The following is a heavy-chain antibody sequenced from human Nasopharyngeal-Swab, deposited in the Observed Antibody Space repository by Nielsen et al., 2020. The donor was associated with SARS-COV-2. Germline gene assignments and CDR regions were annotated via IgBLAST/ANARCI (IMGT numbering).Heavy chain of an antibody. Sequence: ASVKVSCKASGYTFTSYGISWVRQAPGQGLEWMGWISAYNGNTNYAQKLQGRVTMTTDTSTSTAYMELRSLRSDDTAVYYCARELPSAQYYDFWSGYFYYYYGMDVWGQGTTVTVSS. V-gene: IGHV1-18*01. CDR1: GYTFTSYG. J-gene: IGHJ6*02. D-gene: IGHD3-3*01. CDR3: ARELPSAQYYDFWSGYFYYYYGMDV. CDR2: ISAYNGNT.